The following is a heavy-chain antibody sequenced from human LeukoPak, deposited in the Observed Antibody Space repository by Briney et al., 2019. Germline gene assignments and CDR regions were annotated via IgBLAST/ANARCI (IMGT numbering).Heavy chain of an antibody. V-gene: IGHV4-34*01. J-gene: IGHJ4*02. D-gene: IGHD6-6*01. CDR2: INHSGST. CDR1: GGSFSGYY. Sequence: PSETLSLTCAVYGGSFSGYYWSWIRQPPGKGLEWIGEINHSGSTNYNPSLKSRVTISVDTSKYQFSLKLSSVTAADTAVYYCASEYSSSSFDYWGQGTLVTASS. CDR3: ASEYSSSSFDY.